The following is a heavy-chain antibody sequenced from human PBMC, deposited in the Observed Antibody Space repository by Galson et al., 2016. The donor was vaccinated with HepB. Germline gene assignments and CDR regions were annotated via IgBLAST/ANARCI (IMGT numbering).Heavy chain of an antibody. CDR2: LSWNSGST. D-gene: IGHD3-3*01. Sequence: SLRLSCAASGFTFDDYAMHWVRQAPGKGLEWVSGLSWNSGSTHYADSVKGRLTISRDNAKKSLYLQMNRLRPEDTAFYYCTKALYDFWGGYGDDSWGQGTLVIVSS. V-gene: IGHV3-9*01. J-gene: IGHJ4*02. CDR1: GFTFDDYA. CDR3: TKALYDFWGGYGDDS.